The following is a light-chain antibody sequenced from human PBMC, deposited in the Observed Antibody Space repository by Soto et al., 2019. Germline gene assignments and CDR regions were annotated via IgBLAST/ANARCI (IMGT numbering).Light chain of an antibody. CDR3: AAWDDSLNGVV. CDR2: SNN. Sequence: QSVLTQPPSASGTPGQRVTISCSGSRSNIGSNAVNWYHQLPGTAPKLLIYSNNQRPSGVPDRFSGSKSGTSASLAISGLQSEDEADYYCAAWDDSLNGVVFGGGTQLTVL. J-gene: IGLJ2*01. V-gene: IGLV1-44*01. CDR1: RSNIGSNA.